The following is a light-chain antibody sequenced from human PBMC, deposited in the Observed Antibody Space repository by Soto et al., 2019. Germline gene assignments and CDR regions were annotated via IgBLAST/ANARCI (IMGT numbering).Light chain of an antibody. J-gene: IGKJ3*01. V-gene: IGKV3-11*01. CDR3: QQRSNWPEFT. Sequence: EIVLTQSPATLSLFPGERATLSCRASQSVSSQLAWYQQKPGQAPRLLIYDASNRTTGIPARFSGYGSGTDFTLTISSLDPEDFAVYYCQQRSNWPEFTCGPGTKVDIK. CDR1: QSVSSQ. CDR2: DAS.